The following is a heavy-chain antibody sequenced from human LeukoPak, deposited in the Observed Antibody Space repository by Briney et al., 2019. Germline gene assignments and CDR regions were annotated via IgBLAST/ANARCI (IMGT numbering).Heavy chain of an antibody. Sequence: AGGSLRLSCAASGFTFSSYAMHWVRQAPGKGLEWVAVISYDGSNKYYADSVKGRFTISRDNSKNTLYLQMNSLRAEDTAVYYCARDRRYSSSWYYFDYWGQGTLVTVSS. D-gene: IGHD6-13*01. V-gene: IGHV3-30*04. CDR2: ISYDGSNK. J-gene: IGHJ4*02. CDR1: GFTFSSYA. CDR3: ARDRRYSSSWYYFDY.